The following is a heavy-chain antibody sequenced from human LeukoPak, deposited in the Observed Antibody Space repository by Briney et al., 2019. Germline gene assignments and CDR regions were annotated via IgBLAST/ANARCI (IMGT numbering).Heavy chain of an antibody. CDR3: AKNLEGDDYDFWSGYYSGGAFDI. Sequence: GASLRLSCAASGFTFSSYAMSWVRQAPGKGLEWVSAISGSGGSTYYADSVKGRFTISRDNSKNTLYLQMDSLRAEDTAVYYCAKNLEGDDYDFWSGYYSGGAFDIWGQGTMVTVSS. D-gene: IGHD3-3*01. CDR2: ISGSGGST. J-gene: IGHJ3*02. V-gene: IGHV3-23*01. CDR1: GFTFSSYA.